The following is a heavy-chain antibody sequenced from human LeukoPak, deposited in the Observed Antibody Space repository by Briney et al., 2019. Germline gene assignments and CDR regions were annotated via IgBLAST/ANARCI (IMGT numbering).Heavy chain of an antibody. D-gene: IGHD3-10*01. Sequence: GGSLRLSCAASGFTFSSYWMSWVRQAPGKGLEWVANIKQDGSEKYYEDSVKGRFTISRDNAKNSLYLQMNSLRAEDTAVYYCARDRRYYGSGDYFDYWGQGTLVTVSS. CDR3: ARDRRYYGSGDYFDY. CDR2: IKQDGSEK. CDR1: GFTFSSYW. V-gene: IGHV3-7*01. J-gene: IGHJ4*02.